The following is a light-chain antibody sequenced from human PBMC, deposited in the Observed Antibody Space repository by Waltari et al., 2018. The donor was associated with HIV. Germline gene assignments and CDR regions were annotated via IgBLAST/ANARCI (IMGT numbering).Light chain of an antibody. Sequence: QSVLTQPASVSGSPGQSITISCTGTSSDVGNYNLVSWYQQHPGKAPKLIIYEVTKRPSGDSNRFSGSKSSSTASLTISGLQAEDEADYYCCSYVGSNVWVFGGGTKLTVL. CDR2: EVT. V-gene: IGLV2-23*02. J-gene: IGLJ3*02. CDR1: SSDVGNYNL. CDR3: CSYVGSNVWV.